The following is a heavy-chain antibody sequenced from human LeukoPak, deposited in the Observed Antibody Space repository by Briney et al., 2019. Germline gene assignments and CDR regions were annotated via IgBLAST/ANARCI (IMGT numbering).Heavy chain of an antibody. D-gene: IGHD6-6*01. CDR3: ARVSSSSSPHFDY. CDR2: IGGSGDNT. J-gene: IGHJ4*02. CDR1: GLSFSSYT. V-gene: IGHV3-23*01. Sequence: GGSLRLSCAASGLSFSSYTMNWVRQTPGKGLEWVSGIGGSGDNTYYANSVKGRFTISRDNSKNTLYLQMNSLRAEDTAVYYCARVSSSSSPHFDYWGQGTLVTVSS.